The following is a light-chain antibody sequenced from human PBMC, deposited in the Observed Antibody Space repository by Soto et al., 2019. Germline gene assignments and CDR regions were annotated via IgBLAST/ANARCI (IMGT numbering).Light chain of an antibody. Sequence: DIQMTQSPSTLSASVGDRVTITCRASQSISRWLAWYQLKPGKAPKVLIWDASTLQRGVPSRFSGSGSGTEFTLIISGLQPDDSATYYCQQYTNTNNPWMFGQGTNVDIK. J-gene: IGKJ1*01. CDR3: QQYTNTNNPWM. CDR1: QSISRW. CDR2: DAS. V-gene: IGKV1-5*01.